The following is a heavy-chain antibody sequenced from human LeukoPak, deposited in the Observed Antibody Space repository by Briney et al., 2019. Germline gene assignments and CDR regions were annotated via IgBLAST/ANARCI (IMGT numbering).Heavy chain of an antibody. CDR1: GYTFTGYY. CDR2: IHPNSGGT. V-gene: IGHV1-2*02. CDR3: ARSSSSWYNAFDI. J-gene: IGHJ3*02. D-gene: IGHD6-13*01. Sequence: ASVKVSCKASGYTFTGYYIHWVRQAPGQGLEWMGWIHPNSGGTYFAQKFRGRVTMTRDTSISTAYLEMSSDDTAVYYCARSSSSWYNAFDIWGQGTMVTVSS.